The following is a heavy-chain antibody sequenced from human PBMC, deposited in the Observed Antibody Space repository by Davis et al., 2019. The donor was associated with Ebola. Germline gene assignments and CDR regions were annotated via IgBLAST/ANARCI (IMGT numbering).Heavy chain of an antibody. J-gene: IGHJ5*02. V-gene: IGHV3-21*01. CDR3: ARDPSYYYDSSGYPNWFDP. Sequence: PGGSLRLSCAASGFSFSSCSMNWVRQAPGKGLEWVSSISSSSTSRYYVDSVKGRFTISRDNAKNSLYLQMNSLRAEDKAVYYCARDPSYYYDSSGYPNWFDPWGQGTLVTVSS. CDR2: ISSSSTSR. D-gene: IGHD3-22*01. CDR1: GFSFSSCS.